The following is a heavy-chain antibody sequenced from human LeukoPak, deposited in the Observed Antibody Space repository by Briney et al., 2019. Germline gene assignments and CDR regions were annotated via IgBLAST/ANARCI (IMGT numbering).Heavy chain of an antibody. Sequence: PSETLSLTCTVSGGSISSSSYYWGWIRQPPGKGLEWIGYIYYSGSTYYNPSLKSRVTISVDTSKNQFSLKLSSVTAADTAVYYCARVADIVATLYFQHWGQGTLVTVSS. CDR1: GGSISSSSYY. V-gene: IGHV4-30-4*08. D-gene: IGHD5-12*01. CDR2: IYYSGST. J-gene: IGHJ1*01. CDR3: ARVADIVATLYFQH.